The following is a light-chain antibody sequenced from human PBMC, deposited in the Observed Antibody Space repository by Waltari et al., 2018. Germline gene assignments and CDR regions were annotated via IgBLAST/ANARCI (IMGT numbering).Light chain of an antibody. V-gene: IGLV2-14*03. J-gene: IGLJ2*01. CDR2: DVS. CDR1: SRDVGGYNY. Sequence: QSALTQPASVSGSPGQSITISCTGTSRDVGGYNYVSWYQQHPAKSPKLMIYDVSNRPSGVSNRFSGSKSGNTASLTISGLQAEDEADYYCSSYTSSSSVVFGGGTKLTVL. CDR3: SSYTSSSSVV.